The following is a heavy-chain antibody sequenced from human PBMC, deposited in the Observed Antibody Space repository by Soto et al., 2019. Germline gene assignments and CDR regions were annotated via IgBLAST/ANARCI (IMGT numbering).Heavy chain of an antibody. Sequence: SQTLSLTCAITGDSVSSNSAGWSWVRQSPSRGLEWLGRTYYRSKWYYEYAVSVRGRIAINPDTSKNQYSLQLNSVTPEDTAVYFCARGEQYSGRIFDYWGQGTLVAVSS. D-gene: IGHD1-26*01. V-gene: IGHV6-1*01. CDR3: ARGEQYSGRIFDY. CDR2: TYYRSKWYY. J-gene: IGHJ4*01. CDR1: GDSVSSNSAG.